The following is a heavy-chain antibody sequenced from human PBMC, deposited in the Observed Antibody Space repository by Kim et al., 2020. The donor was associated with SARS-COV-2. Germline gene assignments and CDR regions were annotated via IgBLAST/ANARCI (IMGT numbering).Heavy chain of an antibody. Sequence: SLKSRVTISVDTSKNQFSLKLSSVTAADTAVYYCARPRIAAAGRGDAFDIWGQGTMVTVSS. CDR3: ARPRIAAAGRGDAFDI. V-gene: IGHV4-39*01. J-gene: IGHJ3*02. D-gene: IGHD6-13*01.